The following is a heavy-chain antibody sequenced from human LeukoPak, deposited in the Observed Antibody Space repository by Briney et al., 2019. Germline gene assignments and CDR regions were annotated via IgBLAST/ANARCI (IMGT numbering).Heavy chain of an antibody. Sequence: GGSLRLSCAASGFTFSSYWMTWVRQAPGKGPEWVANIKEDGSQKYYVDSVRGRFTISRDNAKNSLFLQVNSLRAEDTAVYYCARRGGSSSRRSPVDYWGQGTLVTVSS. CDR2: IKEDGSQK. J-gene: IGHJ4*02. V-gene: IGHV3-7*01. CDR1: GFTFSSYW. CDR3: ARRGGSSSRRSPVDY. D-gene: IGHD6-6*01.